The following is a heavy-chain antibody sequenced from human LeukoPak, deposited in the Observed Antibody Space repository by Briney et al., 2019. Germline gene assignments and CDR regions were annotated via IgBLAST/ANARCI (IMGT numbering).Heavy chain of an antibody. CDR3: ARDRPVVGVGYNCIFDY. CDR1: GGTFSSYA. CDR2: IIPILGIA. D-gene: IGHD5-24*01. J-gene: IGHJ4*02. Sequence: SVKVSCKASGGTFSSYAISWVRQAPGQGLEWMGRIIPILGIANYAQKFQGRVTITADKSTSTAYMELSSLRSEDTAVYYCARDRPVVGVGYNCIFDYWGQGTLVAVSS. V-gene: IGHV1-69*04.